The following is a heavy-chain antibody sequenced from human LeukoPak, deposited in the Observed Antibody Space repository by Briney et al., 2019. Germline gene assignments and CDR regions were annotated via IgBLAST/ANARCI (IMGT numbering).Heavy chain of an antibody. CDR3: ARAPPEGSSHMDV. CDR1: GFTFSSYW. D-gene: IGHD1-14*01. Sequence: PGGSLRLSCAASGFTFSSYWMHWVRQAPGKGLVWVPRINSDGSSTSYADSVKGRFTISRDNAKNTLYLQMNSLTAEDTAVYYCARAPPEGSSHMDVWGKGTTVTFSS. J-gene: IGHJ6*03. V-gene: IGHV3-74*01. CDR2: INSDGSST.